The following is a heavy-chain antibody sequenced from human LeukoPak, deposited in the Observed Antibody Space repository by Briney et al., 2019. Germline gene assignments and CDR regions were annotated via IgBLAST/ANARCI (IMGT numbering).Heavy chain of an antibody. J-gene: IGHJ4*02. CDR3: AKSVVNSGTYIPFDY. V-gene: IGHV3-23*01. Sequence: GGSLRLSCAASGFTFSSYGMSWVRQAPGKGLEWVSAISGSGSSTYYAASVKGRFTISRDNSKNTLYLQMNSLRAEDTAVYYCAKSVVNSGTYIPFDYWAGEPWSPSPQ. D-gene: IGHD1-26*01. CDR2: ISGSGSST. CDR1: GFTFSSYG.